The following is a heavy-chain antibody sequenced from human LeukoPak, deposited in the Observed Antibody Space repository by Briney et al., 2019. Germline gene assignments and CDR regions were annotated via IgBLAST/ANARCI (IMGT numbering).Heavy chain of an antibody. CDR1: GYTFTSYY. CDR3: ARDEALISGAAANWYFDL. J-gene: IGHJ2*01. Sequence: ASVKVSCKASGYTFTSYYMHWVRQAPGQGLEWMGIINPSGGSTSYAQKFQGRVTMTRDTSTSTVYMELSSLRSEDTAVYYCARDEALISGAAANWYFDLWGRGTLVTVSS. D-gene: IGHD6-13*01. V-gene: IGHV1-46*01. CDR2: INPSGGST.